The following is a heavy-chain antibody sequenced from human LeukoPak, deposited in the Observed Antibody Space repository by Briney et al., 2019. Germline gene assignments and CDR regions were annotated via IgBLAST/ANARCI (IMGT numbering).Heavy chain of an antibody. V-gene: IGHV4-34*01. D-gene: IGHD4-17*01. CDR3: ARVIPTNYGDVGENWFDP. CDR1: GGSISSYY. Sequence: PSETLSLTCTVSGGSISSYYWSWIRQPPGKGLEWIGEINHRGSTNYNPSLKSRVTISVDTSKNQFSLKLSSVTAADTAVYYCARVIPTNYGDVGENWFDPWGQGTLVTVSS. CDR2: INHRGST. J-gene: IGHJ5*02.